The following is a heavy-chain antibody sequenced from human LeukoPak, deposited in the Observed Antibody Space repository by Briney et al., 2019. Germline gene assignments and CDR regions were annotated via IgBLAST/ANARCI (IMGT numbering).Heavy chain of an antibody. CDR3: ARDGYGWFDP. D-gene: IGHD5-18*01. CDR2: ISSSSTI. CDR1: GFTFSSYS. J-gene: IGHJ5*02. V-gene: IGHV3-48*01. Sequence: PGGSLRLSCAASGFTFSSYSMNWVRQAPGKGLEWVSYISSSSTIYYADSVKGRFTISRDNAKNSLYLQMSSLRAEDTAVYYCARDGYGWFDPWGQGTLVTVSS.